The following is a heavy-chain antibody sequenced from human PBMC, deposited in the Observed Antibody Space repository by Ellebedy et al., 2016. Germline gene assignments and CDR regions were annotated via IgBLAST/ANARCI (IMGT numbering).Heavy chain of an antibody. J-gene: IGHJ6*02. Sequence: GSLRLXXTVSGYSISSGYYWSWIRQPAGKGLEWIGRIYTSGSTNYNPSLKSRVTMSVDTSKNQFSLKLSSVTAADTAVYYCARDTMVRGDVWGQGTTVTVSS. CDR1: GYSISSGYY. CDR3: ARDTMVRGDV. D-gene: IGHD3-10*01. V-gene: IGHV4-4*07. CDR2: IYTSGST.